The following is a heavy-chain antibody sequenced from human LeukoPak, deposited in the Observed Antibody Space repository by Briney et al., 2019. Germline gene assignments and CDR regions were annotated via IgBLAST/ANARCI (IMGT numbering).Heavy chain of an antibody. CDR3: AKPGVAAPNYFDY. CDR1: GFTFSIYS. CDR2: ISGSGGST. D-gene: IGHD6-13*01. J-gene: IGHJ4*02. Sequence: GGSLRLSCAASGFTFSIYSMNWVRQAPGKGLEWVSAISGSGGSTYYADSVKGRFTISRDNSKNTLYLQMNSLRAEDTAVYYCAKPGVAAPNYFDYWGQGTLVTVSS. V-gene: IGHV3-23*01.